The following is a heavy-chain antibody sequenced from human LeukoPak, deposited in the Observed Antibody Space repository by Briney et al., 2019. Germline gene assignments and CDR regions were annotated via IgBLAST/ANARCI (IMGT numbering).Heavy chain of an antibody. J-gene: IGHJ4*02. CDR2: IIPIFGTA. CDR3: ARGMDYFDY. V-gene: IGHV1-69*13. D-gene: IGHD5-24*01. CDR1: GGTFSSYA. Sequence: SVTVSCKASGGTFSSYAISWVRQAPGQGLEWMGGIIPIFGTANYAQKFQGRVTITADESTSTAYMELSSLRSDDTAVYYCARGMDYFDYWGQGTLVTVSS.